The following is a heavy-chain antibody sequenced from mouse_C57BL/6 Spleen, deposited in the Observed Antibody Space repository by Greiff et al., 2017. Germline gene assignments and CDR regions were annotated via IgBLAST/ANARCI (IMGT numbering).Heavy chain of an antibody. D-gene: IGHD2-5*01. J-gene: IGHJ1*03. Sequence: QVQLQQPGAELVRPGSSVKLSCKASGYTFTSYWMHWVKQRPIQGLEWIGNIDPSDSETHYNQKFKDKATLTVDKSSSTAYMQLSSLTSEDSAVYYCARGYYSNPRYFDVWGTGTTGTVSS. CDR3: ARGYYSNPRYFDV. V-gene: IGHV1-52*01. CDR1: GYTFTSYW. CDR2: IDPSDSET.